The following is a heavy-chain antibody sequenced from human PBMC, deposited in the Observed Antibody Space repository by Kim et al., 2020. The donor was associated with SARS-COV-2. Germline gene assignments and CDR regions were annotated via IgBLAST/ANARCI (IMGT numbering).Heavy chain of an antibody. J-gene: IGHJ3*02. Sequence: SETLSLTCAVSGGSISSSNWWSWVRQPPGKGLEWIGEIYHSGSTNYNPSLKSRVTISVDKSKNQFSLKLSSVTAADTAVYYCARDRPLEQWLVRGAFDIWGQGTMVTVSS. CDR2: IYHSGST. CDR3: ARDRPLEQWLVRGAFDI. D-gene: IGHD6-19*01. CDR1: GGSISSSNW. V-gene: IGHV4-4*02.